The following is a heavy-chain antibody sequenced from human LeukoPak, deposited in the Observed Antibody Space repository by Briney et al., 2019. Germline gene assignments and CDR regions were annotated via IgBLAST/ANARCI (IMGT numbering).Heavy chain of an antibody. V-gene: IGHV3-23*01. D-gene: IGHD2-15*01. CDR2: ISGSGGST. CDR3: ATQPCGGGSCYLGH. CDR1: GFTFSSHA. J-gene: IGHJ4*02. Sequence: GGSLRLSCAASGFTFSSHAMSWVRQAPGKGLEWVSAISGSGGSTYYADSLKGRFSISRDNSMNTLYLQMNTLRAEDTAVYYCATQPCGGGSCYLGHWGQGTVVTLSS.